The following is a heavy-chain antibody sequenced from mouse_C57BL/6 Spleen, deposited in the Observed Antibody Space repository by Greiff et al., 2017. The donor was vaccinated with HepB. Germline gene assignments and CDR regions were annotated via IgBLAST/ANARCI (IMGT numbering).Heavy chain of an antibody. D-gene: IGHD3-2*02. CDR3: VSSSSGYAWFAY. V-gene: IGHV10-1*01. CDR2: IRSKSNNYAT. Sequence: DVQLVESGGGLVQPKGSLKLSCAASGFSFNTYAMNWVRQAPGKGLEWVARIRSKSNNYATYYADSVKDRFTISRDDSESMLYLQMNNLKTEDTAMYYCVSSSSGYAWFAYWGQGTLVTVSA. CDR1: GFSFNTYA. J-gene: IGHJ3*01.